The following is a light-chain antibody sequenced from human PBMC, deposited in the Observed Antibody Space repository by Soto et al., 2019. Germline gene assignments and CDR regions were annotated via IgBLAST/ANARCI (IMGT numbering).Light chain of an antibody. CDR3: HQYGSSPQT. Sequence: IVLTQSPGTLSLSPGQSPTLSCRASQRVSSSCLAWYQQKPGQAPRLLIYGASSRASGIPDRFTGSGSGTDFTLTISRLEPEDFAVFYCHQYGSSPQTFGQGTKVDIK. CDR1: QRVSSSC. V-gene: IGKV3-20*01. CDR2: GAS. J-gene: IGKJ1*01.